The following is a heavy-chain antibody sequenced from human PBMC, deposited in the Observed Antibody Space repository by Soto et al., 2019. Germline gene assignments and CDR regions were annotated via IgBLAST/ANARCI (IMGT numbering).Heavy chain of an antibody. CDR2: IYPGDSET. CDR1: GYSFSNYW. J-gene: IGHJ5*02. V-gene: IGHV5-51*01. D-gene: IGHD2-15*01. Sequence: GESLKISCKGSGYSFSNYWIVWVRQMPGKGLEWMGIIYPGDSETKYSPSFQGQVTISADKSINTAYLQWISLKASDTAMYYCARRRAANPDDWFDPWGQGTLVTVS. CDR3: ARRRAANPDDWFDP.